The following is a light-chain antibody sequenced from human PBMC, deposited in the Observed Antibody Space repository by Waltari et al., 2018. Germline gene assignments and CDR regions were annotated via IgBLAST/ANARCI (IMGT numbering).Light chain of an antibody. CDR1: SGHSSYA. Sequence: QLMLTPSPSASASLGAPVKLTCTLSSGHSSYAIAWQQQQPEKGPRYLMKVNSDGSHSKGDGIPVRFSGSSSGAERYLTISSLQSEDEADYYCQTGGFGIWVFGGGTKLTVL. V-gene: IGLV4-69*01. J-gene: IGLJ3*02. CDR3: QTGGFGIWV. CDR2: VNSDGSH.